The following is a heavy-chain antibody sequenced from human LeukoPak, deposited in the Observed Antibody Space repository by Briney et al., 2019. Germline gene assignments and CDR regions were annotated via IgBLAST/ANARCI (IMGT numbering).Heavy chain of an antibody. D-gene: IGHD6-19*01. Sequence: PGGSLRLSCAAPGFMFHDYAIHWVRQAPGKGLEWVSLISGDGGSTFYADSVKGRFTISRDNSKNSLYLQMSSLGSEDTALYYCARESESSGWYDYWGQGTLVTVSS. V-gene: IGHV3-43*02. CDR3: ARESESSGWYDY. J-gene: IGHJ4*02. CDR1: GFMFHDYA. CDR2: ISGDGGST.